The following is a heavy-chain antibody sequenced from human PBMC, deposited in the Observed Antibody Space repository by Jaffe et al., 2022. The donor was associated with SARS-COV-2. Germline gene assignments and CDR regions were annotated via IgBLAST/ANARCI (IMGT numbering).Heavy chain of an antibody. V-gene: IGHV3-9*01. J-gene: IGHJ6*02. CDR2: ISWNSGSI. CDR1: GFTFDDYA. CDR3: AKDMSPRIAPYSSGWYRNAGMDV. D-gene: IGHD6-19*01. Sequence: EVQLVESGGGLVQPGRSLRLSCAASGFTFDDYAMHWVRQAPGKGLEWVSGISWNSGSIGYADSVKGRFTISRDNAKNSLYLQMNSLRAEDTALYYCAKDMSPRIAPYSSGWYRNAGMDVWGQGTTVTVSS.